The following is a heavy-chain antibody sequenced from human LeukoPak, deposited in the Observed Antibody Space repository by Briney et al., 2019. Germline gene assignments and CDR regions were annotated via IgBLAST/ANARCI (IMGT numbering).Heavy chain of an antibody. CDR3: ARDNHCSSTSCLFDAFDI. V-gene: IGHV4-31*03. D-gene: IGHD2-2*01. CDR2: MHSSGST. CDR1: DGSLNSGGYF. J-gene: IGHJ3*02. Sequence: SETLSLTCTVSDGSLNSGGYFWSWIRQHPGKGLEWIGYMHSSGSTYYNPSLKSRVTISVDTSKNQFSLRLSSVTAADTAVYYCARDNHCSSTSCLFDAFDIWGQGTMVTVSS.